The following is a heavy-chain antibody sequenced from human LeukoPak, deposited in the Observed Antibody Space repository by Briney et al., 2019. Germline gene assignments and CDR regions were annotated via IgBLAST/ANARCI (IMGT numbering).Heavy chain of an antibody. Sequence: GGSLRLSCAASGFTFSSYAMSWVRQAPGKGLEWVSAISGSGGSTYYADSVKGRFTISRDNSKNTLYLQMNSLRAEDTAVYYCAKDEGSSWYLYYYYGMDVWGQGTTVTVFS. CDR1: GFTFSSYA. D-gene: IGHD6-13*01. CDR2: ISGSGGST. CDR3: AKDEGSSWYLYYYYGMDV. V-gene: IGHV3-23*01. J-gene: IGHJ6*02.